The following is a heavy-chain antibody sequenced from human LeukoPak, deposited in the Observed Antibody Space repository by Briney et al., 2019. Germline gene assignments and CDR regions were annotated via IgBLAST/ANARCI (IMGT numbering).Heavy chain of an antibody. Sequence: GGSLTLSCATSGFTFSSYGMNWVRQAPGKGLDWVSYISSSGSTISYADSVKGRFTISRDNAKNSLYLQMNSLRVEDTAVYYCARDLTATYWGQGTLVTVSS. CDR1: GFTFSSYG. D-gene: IGHD2-21*02. CDR3: ARDLTATY. CDR2: ISSSGSTI. V-gene: IGHV3-48*03. J-gene: IGHJ4*02.